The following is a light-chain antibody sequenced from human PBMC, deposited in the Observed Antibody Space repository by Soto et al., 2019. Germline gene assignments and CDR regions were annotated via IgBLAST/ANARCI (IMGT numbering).Light chain of an antibody. CDR1: RSVSSSY. V-gene: IGKV3-20*01. CDR2: GAS. J-gene: IGKJ2*01. CDR3: QQYGSSPLMYT. Sequence: EIVLTQSPGTLSLSPGERATLSCRASRSVSSSYLAWYQQKPGQAPRLLIYGASSRATGIPDRFSGSGSRTDFTLTISRLEPEDFAVYYCQQYGSSPLMYTFGQGTKLEIK.